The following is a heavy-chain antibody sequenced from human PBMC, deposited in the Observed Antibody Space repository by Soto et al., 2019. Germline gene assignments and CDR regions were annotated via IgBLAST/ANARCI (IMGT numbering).Heavy chain of an antibody. D-gene: IGHD2-8*01. CDR2: MYHGGRT. J-gene: IGHJ4*02. Sequence: PTETLSLTCTVSGDSVTNYFWSWMRQPPGKGLEWIGHMYHGGRTNYSPSLKSRVTMSLDSSKNQFSLNLSSVTAADTAVYFCARDPGYCTNGVCPISVFWGQGVMVTVST. CDR3: ARDPGYCTNGVCPISVF. V-gene: IGHV4-59*02. CDR1: GDSVTNYF.